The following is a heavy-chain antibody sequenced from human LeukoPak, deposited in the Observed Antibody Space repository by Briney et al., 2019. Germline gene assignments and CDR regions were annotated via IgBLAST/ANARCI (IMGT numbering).Heavy chain of an antibody. CDR3: ARDPRFASYYDSTAGYFDL. V-gene: IGHV3-48*03. CDR1: GFIFSSYE. Sequence: PGGSLRLSCAASGFIFSSYEMNWVRQAPGKGLEWVSYISSGGSSKYSADSVKGRFTISRDNAKNSLYLQMNSLRAEDTAVYYCARDPRFASYYDSTAGYFDLGGRGTLVTVSS. D-gene: IGHD3-22*01. CDR2: ISSGGSSK. J-gene: IGHJ2*01.